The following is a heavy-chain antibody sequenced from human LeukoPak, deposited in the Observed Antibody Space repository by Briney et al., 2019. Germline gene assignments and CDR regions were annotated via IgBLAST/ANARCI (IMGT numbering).Heavy chain of an antibody. J-gene: IGHJ5*02. Sequence: SGTLSLTCAVSGGSISSSNWWSWVRPPPGKGLEWIGEIYHSGSTNYNPSLKSRVTISVDKSKNQFSLKLSSVTAADTAVYYCARALREERRPWNNWFDPWGQGTLVTVSS. D-gene: IGHD1-1*01. CDR2: IYHSGST. CDR1: GGSISSSNW. V-gene: IGHV4-4*02. CDR3: ARALREERRPWNNWFDP.